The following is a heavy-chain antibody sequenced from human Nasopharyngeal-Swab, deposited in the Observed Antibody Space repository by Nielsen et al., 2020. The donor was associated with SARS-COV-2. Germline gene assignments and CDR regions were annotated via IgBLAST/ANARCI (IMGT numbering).Heavy chain of an antibody. D-gene: IGHD4-23*01. CDR2: ISWNSGSI. Sequence: SLKISCAASGFTFDDYAMHWVRQAPGKGLEWVSGISWNSGSIGYADSVKGRFTISRDNAKNPLYLQMNSLRAEDTALYYCANGGGNSGWYFDLWGRGTLVTVSS. J-gene: IGHJ2*01. V-gene: IGHV3-9*01. CDR1: GFTFDDYA. CDR3: ANGGGNSGWYFDL.